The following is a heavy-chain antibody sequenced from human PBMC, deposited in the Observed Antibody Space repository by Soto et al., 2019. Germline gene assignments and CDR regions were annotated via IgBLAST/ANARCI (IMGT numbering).Heavy chain of an antibody. CDR2: IYWNDDK. CDR1: GFSLSTSGVG. D-gene: IGHD2-15*01. Sequence: QITLKESGPPLVKPTQTLTLTCTFSGFSLSTSGVGVGWIRQPPGKALEWLALIYWNDDKRYSPSLKSRLTITKDTSKNQVVLTMTNMDPVDTATYYCARVGVAATSSWFDPWGQGTLVTVSS. J-gene: IGHJ5*02. CDR3: ARVGVAATSSWFDP. V-gene: IGHV2-5*01.